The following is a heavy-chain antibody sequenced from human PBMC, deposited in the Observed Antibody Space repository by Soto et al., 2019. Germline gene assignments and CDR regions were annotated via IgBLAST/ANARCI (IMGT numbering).Heavy chain of an antibody. D-gene: IGHD6-6*01. J-gene: IGHJ6*02. V-gene: IGHV3-48*02. Sequence: LRLSCAASGFSFSDYSMNWVRQAPGKGLEWLSYISRSGSLNYYADSVKGRFTISRDNAKNSLYLEMNSVRDEDTAMYYCARDLEYSSSWYYYYGLDVWGHGTTVTVSS. CDR3: ARDLEYSSSWYYYYGLDV. CDR1: GFSFSDYS. CDR2: ISRSGSLN.